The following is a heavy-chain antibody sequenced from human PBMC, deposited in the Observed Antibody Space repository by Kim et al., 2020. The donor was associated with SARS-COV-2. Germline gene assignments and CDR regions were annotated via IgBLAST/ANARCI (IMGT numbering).Heavy chain of an antibody. J-gene: IGHJ6*02. CDR2: IYCSGST. CDR3: ARGRGYYYYGMDV. CDR1: GGSISSYY. D-gene: IGHD3-10*01. V-gene: IGHV4-59*01. Sequence: SETLSLTCTVSGGSISSYYWSWIRQPPGKGLEWNGYIYCSGSTNYNPSLKSRVTISVDTSKNQFTLKLSSVTAADTAVYYCARGRGYYYYGMDVWGQGTTVTVSS.